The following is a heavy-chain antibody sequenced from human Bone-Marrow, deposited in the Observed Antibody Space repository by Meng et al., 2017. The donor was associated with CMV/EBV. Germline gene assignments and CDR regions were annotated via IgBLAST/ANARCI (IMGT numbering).Heavy chain of an antibody. V-gene: IGHV3-15*01. D-gene: IGHD1-1*01. CDR1: GFTFSSYE. J-gene: IGHJ4*02. CDR3: ATGTGRSDFDY. CDR2: VKSKSDGGTR. Sequence: GESLKISCAASGFTFSSYEMNWVRQAPGKGLEWVGRVKSKSDGGTRDYAAPVKGRFTISRDDSKNTLYLQMNSLKTEDTAVYYCATGTGRSDFDYWGQGTLVTVSS.